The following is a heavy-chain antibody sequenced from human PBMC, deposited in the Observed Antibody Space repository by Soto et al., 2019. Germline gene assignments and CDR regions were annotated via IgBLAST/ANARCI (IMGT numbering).Heavy chain of an antibody. CDR2: INAANGNT. Sequence: ASVKVSCKASGYTFTSYAMHWVRQAPGQRLEWMGWINAANGNTKYSQKFQGRVTITRDTSASTAYMELSSLRSEDTAVYYCARNAPIIAAGDPYYFDYWGRGTLVTVSS. V-gene: IGHV1-3*01. D-gene: IGHD6-13*01. CDR3: ARNAPIIAAGDPYYFDY. J-gene: IGHJ4*02. CDR1: GYTFTSYA.